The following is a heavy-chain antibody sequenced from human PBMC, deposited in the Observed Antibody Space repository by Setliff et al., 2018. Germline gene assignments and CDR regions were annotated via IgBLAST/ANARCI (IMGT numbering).Heavy chain of an antibody. CDR2: INPDGGHT. CDR1: GFSFRSYW. Sequence: PGGSLRLSCTASGFSFRSYWMSWVRQAPGKGLEWVAHINPDGGHTFYEDSVKGRFTISRDNAKNSLYLQMNSLRVEDTALYYCARPFSYSSGWYVYGYWGQGTLVT. J-gene: IGHJ4*02. D-gene: IGHD6-19*01. V-gene: IGHV3-7*01. CDR3: ARPFSYSSGWYVYGY.